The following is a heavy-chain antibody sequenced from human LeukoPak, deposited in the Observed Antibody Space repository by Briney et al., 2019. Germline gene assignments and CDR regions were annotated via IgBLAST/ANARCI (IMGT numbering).Heavy chain of an antibody. J-gene: IGHJ4*02. CDR3: ARDLSNSSGWRTFFDY. V-gene: IGHV1-18*01. Sequence: ASVKVSCKASGYSFINYGVSWVRQAPGQGLEWMGWISTYNGDTNYAQKLQGRVTMTTDTSTSTAYMELRSLGSDDTAVYYCARDLSNSSGWRTFFDYWGQGTLVTVSS. CDR1: GYSFINYG. D-gene: IGHD6-19*01. CDR2: ISTYNGDT.